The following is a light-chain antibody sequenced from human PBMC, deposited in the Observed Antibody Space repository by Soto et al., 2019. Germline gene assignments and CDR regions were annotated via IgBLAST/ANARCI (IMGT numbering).Light chain of an antibody. CDR2: DAS. V-gene: IGKV3-11*01. CDR1: QSVSSY. Sequence: EIVLTQSPATLSLSPGERATLSCRASQSVSSYLAWYHQKPGQAPRLLIYDASNRATGIPARFSGSESGTDFNLTISSQEPEDCADYYCQQRSNWPPYTFGQGTKLEIK. CDR3: QQRSNWPPYT. J-gene: IGKJ2*01.